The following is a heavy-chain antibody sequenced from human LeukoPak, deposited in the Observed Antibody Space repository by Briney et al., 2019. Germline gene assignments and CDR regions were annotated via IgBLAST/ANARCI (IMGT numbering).Heavy chain of an antibody. CDR2: IVVGSGNT. V-gene: IGHV1-58*01. CDR1: GFTFTSSA. J-gene: IGHJ1*01. Sequence: SVKVSCKASGFTFTSSAVQWVRQARGQRLEWIGWIVVGSGNTNYAQKFQERVTITRDMSTSTAYMELSSLRSEDTAVYYCECGAVAADEYFQHWGQGTLVTVSS. D-gene: IGHD6-19*01. CDR3: ECGAVAADEYFQH.